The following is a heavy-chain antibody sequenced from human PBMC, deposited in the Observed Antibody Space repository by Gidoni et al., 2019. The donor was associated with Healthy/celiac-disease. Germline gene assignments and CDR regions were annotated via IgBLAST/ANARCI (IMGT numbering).Heavy chain of an antibody. CDR2: VYPDDSDT. V-gene: IGHV5-51*01. CDR1: GYNFGTYG. CDR3: ARVWRFGVDAFDI. J-gene: IGHJ3*02. Sequence: EVQLVQSGAEVKQPGESLKIPCKGSGYNFGTYGIGWVRQMPGRGLEWMGIVYPDDSDTRYSPSFQGQVTISADKSIRTAYLQWSSLKASDTAMYYCARVWRFGVDAFDIWGQGTMVTISS. D-gene: IGHD3-10*01.